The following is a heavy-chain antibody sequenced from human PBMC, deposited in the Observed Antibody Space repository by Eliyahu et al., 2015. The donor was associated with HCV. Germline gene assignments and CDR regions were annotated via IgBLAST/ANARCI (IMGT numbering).Heavy chain of an antibody. CDR1: GGSISSYY. CDR3: ARGSYEWFGGPYYFDY. D-gene: IGHD3-10*01. J-gene: IGHJ4*02. Sequence: QVQLQESGPGLVKPSETLSLTCTVXGGSISSYYWSWIRQPPGKGLEWIGYIYYSGSTNYNPSLKSRVTISVDTSKNQFSLKLSSVTAADTAVYYCARGSYEWFGGPYYFDYWGQGTLVTVSS. CDR2: IYYSGST. V-gene: IGHV4-59*01.